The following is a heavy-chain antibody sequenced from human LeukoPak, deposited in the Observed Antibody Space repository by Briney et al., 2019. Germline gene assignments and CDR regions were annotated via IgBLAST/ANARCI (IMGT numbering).Heavy chain of an antibody. V-gene: IGHV3-7*01. J-gene: IGHJ4*02. Sequence: PGGSLRLSCAASGFTFSSYWMNWVRQAPGKGLEWVANIKQDGSEKYYVDSVKGRFTVSRDNARNSLFLQMSNLRVEDTAVYYCTRGDGYWGQGTLVTVSS. D-gene: IGHD2-21*02. CDR1: GFTFSSYW. CDR2: IKQDGSEK. CDR3: TRGDGY.